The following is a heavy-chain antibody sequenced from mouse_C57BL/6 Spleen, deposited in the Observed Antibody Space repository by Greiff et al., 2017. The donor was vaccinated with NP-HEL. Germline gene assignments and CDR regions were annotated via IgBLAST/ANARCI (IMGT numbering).Heavy chain of an antibody. J-gene: IGHJ3*01. V-gene: IGHV1-55*01. D-gene: IGHD1-1*01. CDR3: ARGPTTVVEGFFAY. CDR2: IYPGSGST. CDR1: GYTFTSYW. Sequence: QVQLQQPGAELVKPGASVKMSCKASGYTFTSYWITWVKQRPGQGLEWIGDIYPGSGSTNYNEKFKSKATLTVDTSSSTAYMQLSSLTSEDSAVYYCARGPTTVVEGFFAYWGQGTLVTVSA.